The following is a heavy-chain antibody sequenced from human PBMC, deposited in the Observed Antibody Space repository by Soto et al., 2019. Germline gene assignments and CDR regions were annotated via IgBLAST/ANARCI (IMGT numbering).Heavy chain of an antibody. CDR3: ARSKGHVWIQLWQFDY. J-gene: IGHJ4*02. CDR1: GGTFSSYA. CDR2: IIPIFGTT. Sequence: QVQLVQSGAGVKKPGCSVKVSCKASGGTFSSYAISWVRQAPGQGLEWMGGIIPIFGTTNYAQKVQGRVTITVDESTSTAYMDLSSIRFEDTAVYFCARSKGHVWIQLWQFDYWGQGTLVTVSS. V-gene: IGHV1-69*01. D-gene: IGHD5-18*01.